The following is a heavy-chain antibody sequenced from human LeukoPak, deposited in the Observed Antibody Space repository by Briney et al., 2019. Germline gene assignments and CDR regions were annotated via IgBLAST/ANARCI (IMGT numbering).Heavy chain of an antibody. J-gene: IGHJ3*02. Sequence: GGSLRLSCAASGFTFSSYAMSWVRQAPGKGLEWVSAISGSGGSTYYADSVKGRFTISRDNSKNTLYLQMNSLRAEDTAVYYCPKLMEVITVNDAFDIWGQGTMVTVSS. CDR3: PKLMEVITVNDAFDI. CDR2: ISGSGGST. V-gene: IGHV3-23*01. CDR1: GFTFSSYA. D-gene: IGHD3-10*01.